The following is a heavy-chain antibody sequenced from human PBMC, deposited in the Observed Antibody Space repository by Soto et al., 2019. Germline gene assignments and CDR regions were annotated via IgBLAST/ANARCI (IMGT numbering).Heavy chain of an antibody. V-gene: IGHV4-34*01. CDR1: GGSFIGYY. D-gene: IGHD4-17*01. CDR3: ARKCAVTRCIDY. Sequence: SETLSLTCAVYGGSFIGYYWSWIRQPPGKGLEWIGEINHSGSTNYNPSLKSRVTISVDTSKNQFSLKLSSVTAADTAVYYCARKCAVTRCIDYWGQGTLVTVSS. J-gene: IGHJ4*02. CDR2: INHSGST.